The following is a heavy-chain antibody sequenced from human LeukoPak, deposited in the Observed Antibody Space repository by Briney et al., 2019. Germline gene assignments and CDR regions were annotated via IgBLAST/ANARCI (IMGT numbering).Heavy chain of an antibody. V-gene: IGHV1-8*01. D-gene: IGHD4-17*01. CDR2: MNPNSGNT. CDR3: ARGHDYGDYLLYYYYYYYMDV. Sequence: GASVKVSCKASGYTFTSYDINWVRQATGQGLEWMGWMNPNSGNTGYAQKFQGRVTMTRNPSISTAYMELSSLRPEDTAVYYCARGHDYGDYLLYYYYYYYMDVWGKGTTVTVSS. CDR1: GYTFTSYD. J-gene: IGHJ6*03.